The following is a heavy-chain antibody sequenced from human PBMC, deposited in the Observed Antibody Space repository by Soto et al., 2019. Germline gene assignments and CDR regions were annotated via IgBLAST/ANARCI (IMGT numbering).Heavy chain of an antibody. Sequence: ASVKVSCKASGYTFTSYGISWVRQAPGQGLEWMGWISAYNGNTNYAQRLQGRVTMTTDTSTSTAYMELRSLRSDDTAVYYCARKNFYDFLTGYLDFWGQGTPVHVSS. V-gene: IGHV1-18*01. CDR2: ISAYNGNT. CDR1: GYTFTSYG. J-gene: IGHJ4*02. CDR3: ARKNFYDFLTGYLDF. D-gene: IGHD3-9*01.